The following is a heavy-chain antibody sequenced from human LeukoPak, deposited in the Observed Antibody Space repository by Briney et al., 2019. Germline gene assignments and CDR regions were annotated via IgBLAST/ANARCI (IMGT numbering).Heavy chain of an antibody. CDR1: GGSFSGYY. V-gene: IGHV4-34*01. CDR3: ARGQGDCDSGYDCYLDY. Sequence: SETLSLTCAVYGGSFSGYYWSWIRQPPGKGLEWIGEINHSGSTNYNPSLKSRVTISVDTSKNQFSLKLSSVTAADTAVYYCARGQGDCDSGYDCYLDYWGQGTLVTVSS. J-gene: IGHJ4*02. CDR2: INHSGST. D-gene: IGHD5-12*01.